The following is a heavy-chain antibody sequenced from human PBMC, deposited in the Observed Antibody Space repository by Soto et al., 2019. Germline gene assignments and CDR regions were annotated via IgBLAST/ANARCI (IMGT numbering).Heavy chain of an antibody. CDR2: IWYDGSNK. CDR3: ARAGTAMVQMYYFDY. Sequence: SGGSLRLSCAASGFTFSSCGMHWVRQAPGKGLEWVAVIWYDGSNKYYADSVKGRFTISRDNSKNTLYLQMNSLRAEDTAVYYCARAGTAMVQMYYFDYWGQGTLVTVSS. J-gene: IGHJ4*02. D-gene: IGHD5-18*01. V-gene: IGHV3-33*01. CDR1: GFTFSSCG.